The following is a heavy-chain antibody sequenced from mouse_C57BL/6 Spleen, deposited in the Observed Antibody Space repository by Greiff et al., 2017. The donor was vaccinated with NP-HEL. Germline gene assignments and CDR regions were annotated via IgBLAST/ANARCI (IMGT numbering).Heavy chain of an antibody. CDR2: IHPSDSDT. D-gene: IGHD2-1*01. CDR3: APLYNGNSGFGG. V-gene: IGHV1-74*01. CDR1: GYTFTSYW. Sequence: QVQLQQPGAELVKPGASVKVSCKASGYTFTSYWMHWVKQRPGQGLEWIGRIHPSDSDTTYNQKFKGQATLTVDTSSSTAYMQLSSLTSEDSAADSLAPLYNGNSGFGGWGEGSLVTGSA. J-gene: IGHJ3*01.